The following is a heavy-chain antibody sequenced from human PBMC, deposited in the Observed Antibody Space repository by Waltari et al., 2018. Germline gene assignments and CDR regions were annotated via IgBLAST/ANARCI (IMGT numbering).Heavy chain of an antibody. CDR2: INTNTGNP. J-gene: IGHJ6*02. V-gene: IGHV7-4-1*02. CDR3: ARSGRSGFRELLYYYGMDV. D-gene: IGHD3-10*01. CDR1: GYTFTSYA. Sequence: QVQLVQSGSELKKPGASVKVSCKASGYTFTSYAMNWVRQAPGQGLEWMGWINTNTGNPTYAQGVTGRFVFSLDTSVSTAYLQISSLKAEDTAVYYCARSGRSGFRELLYYYGMDVWGQGTTVIVSS.